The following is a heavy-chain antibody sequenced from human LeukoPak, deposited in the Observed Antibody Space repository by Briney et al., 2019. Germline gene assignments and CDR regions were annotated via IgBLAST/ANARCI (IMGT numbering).Heavy chain of an antibody. Sequence: SETLSLTCTVSGGSISSSSYYWGWIRQPPGKGLEWIGSIYYSGSTYYNPSLKSRVTISVDTSKNQFSLKLSSVTAADTAVYYCARHSSRAGVFDYWGQGTLVTVSS. CDR1: GGSISSSSYY. D-gene: IGHD6-13*01. CDR2: IYYSGST. J-gene: IGHJ4*02. CDR3: ARHSSRAGVFDY. V-gene: IGHV4-39*07.